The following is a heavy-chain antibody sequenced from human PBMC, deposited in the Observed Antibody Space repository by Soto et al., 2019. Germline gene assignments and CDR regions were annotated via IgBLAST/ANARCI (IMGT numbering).Heavy chain of an antibody. V-gene: IGHV4-38-2*02. CDR2: SYHAGTT. CDR3: ARVHVMVVAGSTFDY. D-gene: IGHD6-19*01. Sequence: PSETLSLTCTVSGYSISSGPYWALIRQPPGKGPGRIASSYHAGTTVYNPSLKRRITLSLDTSNNQFSLKRTSVTAAYTAVYYCARVHVMVVAGSTFDYWGHGTLVPVSS. J-gene: IGHJ4*01. CDR1: GYSISSGPY.